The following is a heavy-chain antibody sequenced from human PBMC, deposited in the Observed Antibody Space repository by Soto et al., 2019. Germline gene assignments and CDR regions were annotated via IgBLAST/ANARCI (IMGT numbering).Heavy chain of an antibody. J-gene: IGHJ4*02. CDR2: IIPIFGTA. CDR1: GGTFSSYA. Sequence: QVQLVQSGAEVKKPGSSVNVSCKASGGTFSSYAVSWVRQAPGQGLEWMGGIIPIFGTANYAQKFQGRVTITADESTSTAYMELSSLRSEDTAVYYCASGPGGCSGGSCYWGDDYWGQGTLVTVSS. CDR3: ASGPGGCSGGSCYWGDDY. V-gene: IGHV1-69*12. D-gene: IGHD2-15*01.